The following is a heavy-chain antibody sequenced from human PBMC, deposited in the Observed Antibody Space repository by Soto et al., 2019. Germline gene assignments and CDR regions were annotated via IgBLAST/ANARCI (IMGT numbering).Heavy chain of an antibody. Sequence: ASVKVSCKASGYTFTGYGISWVRQAPGQGLEWMGWISAYNGNTNYAQKLQGRVTMTTDTSTSTAYMELRSLRSDDTAVYFCVICVCSSTSCFYYYYGMDFWGQGTTVTVSS. CDR1: GYTFTGYG. CDR3: VICVCSSTSCFYYYYGMDF. CDR2: ISAYNGNT. D-gene: IGHD2-2*01. V-gene: IGHV1-18*01. J-gene: IGHJ6*02.